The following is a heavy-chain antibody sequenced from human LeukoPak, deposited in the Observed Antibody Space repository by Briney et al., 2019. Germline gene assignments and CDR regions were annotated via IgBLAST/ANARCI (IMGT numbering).Heavy chain of an antibody. V-gene: IGHV4-38-2*02. CDR2: IYHSGST. Sequence: SETLSLTCSVSGYSITSGYFWGWIRQPPGKGLEWIGSIYHSGSTYYNPSLKSRVTISVDTSKNQFSLKLSSVTAADTAVYYCARHSRHYDSGIDAFDIWGQGTMVTVSS. CDR1: GYSITSGYF. D-gene: IGHD3-22*01. J-gene: IGHJ3*02. CDR3: ARHSRHYDSGIDAFDI.